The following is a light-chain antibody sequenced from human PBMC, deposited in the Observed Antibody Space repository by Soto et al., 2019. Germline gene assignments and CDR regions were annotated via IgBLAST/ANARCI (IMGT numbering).Light chain of an antibody. J-gene: IGLJ2*01. Sequence: QSVLTQPASVSGSFGQSISISCTGTGSDVGGYNYVSWYQQHPGKAPKLMIYDVSKRPSGVPDRFSGSKSGNTASLTISGLQADDEADYYCCSYAGSYTFVVFGGGTQLTVL. CDR1: GSDVGGYNY. CDR2: DVS. V-gene: IGLV2-11*01. CDR3: CSYAGSYTFVV.